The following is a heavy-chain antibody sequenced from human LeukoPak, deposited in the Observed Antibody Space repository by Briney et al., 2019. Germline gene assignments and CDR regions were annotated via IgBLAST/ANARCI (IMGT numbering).Heavy chain of an antibody. CDR2: IKEDGSEK. V-gene: IGHV3-7*01. D-gene: IGHD6-13*01. CDR3: ASGRQLGY. Sequence: GGSLRLSCAASGFTFSNYWMSWVRQAPGKGLEWVAYIKEDGSEKYNVGSVKGRFTISRYNARISLYLQTNSLRAEDAAVYYCASGRQLGYWGQGTLVTVSS. J-gene: IGHJ4*02. CDR1: GFTFSNYW.